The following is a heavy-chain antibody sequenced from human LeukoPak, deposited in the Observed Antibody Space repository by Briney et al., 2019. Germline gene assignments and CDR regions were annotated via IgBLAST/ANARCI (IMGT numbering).Heavy chain of an antibody. CDR1: GVTVSSNY. CDR2: IYSGGST. J-gene: IGHJ4*02. Sequence: GGSLRLSCAASGVTVSSNYMIWVRQAPGKGLEWVSVIYSGGSTYYADSVKGRFTISRDNSKNTLYLQMNSLRAEDTAVYYCARPYYYDSSGNPGDYWGQGTLVTVSS. D-gene: IGHD3-22*01. CDR3: ARPYYYDSSGNPGDY. V-gene: IGHV3-66*02.